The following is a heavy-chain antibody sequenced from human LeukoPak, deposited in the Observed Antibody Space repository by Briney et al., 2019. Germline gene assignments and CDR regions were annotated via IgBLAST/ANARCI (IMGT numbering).Heavy chain of an antibody. CDR1: GYTFTSYA. CDR2: INAGNGNT. J-gene: IGHJ4*02. D-gene: IGHD4-17*01. V-gene: IGHV1-3*01. CDR3: ARDSPYKLRVFDY. Sequence: ASVKVSCKASGYTFTSYAMHWVRQAPGQRLEWMGWINAGNGNTKYSQKFQGRVTITRDTSASTAYMELSSLRSEDTAVYYCARDSPYKLRVFDYWGQGTLATVSS.